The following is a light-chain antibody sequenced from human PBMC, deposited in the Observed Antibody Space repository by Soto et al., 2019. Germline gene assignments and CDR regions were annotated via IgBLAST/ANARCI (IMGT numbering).Light chain of an antibody. CDR2: EVN. J-gene: IGLJ1*01. V-gene: IGLV2-14*01. Sequence: LTQPASVSGSPGQSITFSCTGTSSGIGVYNYVSWYQQHPGKAPKLMIYEVNNRPSGVSNRFSGSKSGNTASLTISGLQAEDEADYYCSSYTTSNTYVFGTGTKVTVL. CDR1: SSGIGVYNY. CDR3: SSYTTSNTYV.